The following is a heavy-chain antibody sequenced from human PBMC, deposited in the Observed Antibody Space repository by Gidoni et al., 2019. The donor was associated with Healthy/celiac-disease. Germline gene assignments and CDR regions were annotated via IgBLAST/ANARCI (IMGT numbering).Heavy chain of an antibody. CDR2: ISGSGGST. V-gene: IGHV3-23*01. J-gene: IGHJ5*02. CDR3: AKDRGGSGSLNWFDP. D-gene: IGHD3-10*01. CDR1: DFTFSSYA. Sequence: EVRLLESVGGLVQPGGSLRLSCCASDFTFSSYAMSWVRQAPGKGLVWVSAISGSGGSTYYADSVKGRFTISRDNSKNTLYLQMNSLRAEDTAVYYCAKDRGGSGSLNWFDPWGQGTLVTVSS.